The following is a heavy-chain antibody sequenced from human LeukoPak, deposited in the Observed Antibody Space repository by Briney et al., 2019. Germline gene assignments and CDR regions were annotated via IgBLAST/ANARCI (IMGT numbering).Heavy chain of an antibody. CDR2: ISYDGTNK. CDR1: GFTFSNYG. CDR3: AAPETGYDFWSGYPDY. J-gene: IGHJ4*02. V-gene: IGHV3-30*03. Sequence: PGGPLRLSCVASGFTFSNYGMHWVRQAPGKGLEWVAVISYDGTNKYYADSVKGRFTISRDNSKNTLYLQMNSLRAEDTAVYYCAAPETGYDFWSGYPDYWGQGTLVTVSS. D-gene: IGHD3-3*01.